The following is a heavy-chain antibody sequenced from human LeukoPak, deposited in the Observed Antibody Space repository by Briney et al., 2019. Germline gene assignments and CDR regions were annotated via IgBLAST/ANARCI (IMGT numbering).Heavy chain of an antibody. V-gene: IGHV3-23*05. CDR2: IGSDNKP. J-gene: IGHJ3*02. CDR3: ATRRDGYLYDAFDI. Sequence: GGSLRLSCEASGXTFSAYAMTWVRQAPGKGLEWVSSIGSDNKPHYSESVKGRFAISRDNSKNTLYLQMNSLRAEDTAVYYCATRRDGYLYDAFDIWGQGTMVTVSS. D-gene: IGHD5-24*01. CDR1: GXTFSAYA.